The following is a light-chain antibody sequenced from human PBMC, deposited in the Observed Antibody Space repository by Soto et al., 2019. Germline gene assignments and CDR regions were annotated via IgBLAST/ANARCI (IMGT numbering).Light chain of an antibody. CDR2: KTS. Sequence: DIVLTQTTLSSPVTLEQPASISCRSSQSLLHSDGNTYLSWLQQRPGQPPRLLIYKTSNRFSGVPDRFSGSRAGTDFTLKIRRVEAEDVGVYYCIQGTQCPPCTSGQWTKL. CDR1: QSLLHSDGNTY. J-gene: IGKJ2*02. CDR3: IQGTQCPPCT. V-gene: IGKV2-24*01.